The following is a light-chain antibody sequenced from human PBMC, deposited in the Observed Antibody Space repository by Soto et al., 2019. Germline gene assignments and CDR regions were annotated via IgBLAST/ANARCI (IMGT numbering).Light chain of an antibody. CDR2: GAS. J-gene: IGKJ5*01. CDR3: QQYAGSPQT. V-gene: IGKV3-20*01. Sequence: EIVLTQSPGTLSLSPGERATLSCRASQSVSSSYLAWYQQKPGQAPRLLIYGASNRAAGIPDGFSGRGSETDFTLTISRLEPEDFAVYYCQQYAGSPQTFGQGTRLEIK. CDR1: QSVSSSY.